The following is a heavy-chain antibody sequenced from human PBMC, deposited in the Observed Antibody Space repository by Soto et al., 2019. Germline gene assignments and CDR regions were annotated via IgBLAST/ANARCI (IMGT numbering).Heavy chain of an antibody. D-gene: IGHD1-1*01. Sequence: GGSLRLSCAASGFTFSNAWMSWVRQAPGKGLEWVGRIKSKTDGGTTDYAAPVKGRFTISRDDSKNTLYLQMNSLKTEDTAVYYCTKDPERIPPRNYGMDVWGQGTTVTVYS. CDR1: GFTFSNAW. J-gene: IGHJ6*02. V-gene: IGHV3-15*01. CDR3: TKDPERIPPRNYGMDV. CDR2: IKSKTDGGTT.